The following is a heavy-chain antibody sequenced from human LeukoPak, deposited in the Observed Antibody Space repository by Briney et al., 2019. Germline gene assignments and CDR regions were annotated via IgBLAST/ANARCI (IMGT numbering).Heavy chain of an antibody. J-gene: IGHJ4*02. CDR1: GGSFSGYY. V-gene: IGHV4-34*01. Sequence: SETLSLTCAVYGGSFSGYYWSWIRQPPGKGLEWIGEINHSGSINYNPSLKSRVTISVDTSKNQFSLKLSSVTAADTAVYYCARMGYCSSTSCPGDYWGQGTLVTVSS. CDR3: ARMGYCSSTSCPGDY. D-gene: IGHD2-2*01. CDR2: INHSGSI.